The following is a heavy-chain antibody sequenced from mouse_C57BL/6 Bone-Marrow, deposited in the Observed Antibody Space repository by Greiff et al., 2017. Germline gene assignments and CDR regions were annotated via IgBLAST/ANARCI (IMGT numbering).Heavy chain of an antibody. Sequence: VQLQQSGPELVKPGASVKISCKASGYAFSSSWMNWVKQRPGKGLEWIGRIYPGDGDTNYNGKFKGKATLTADKSSSTAYMQLSSLTSEDSAVYFCARWDGYYVGYYAMDGWGQGTSVTVSS. J-gene: IGHJ4*01. CDR2: IYPGDGDT. V-gene: IGHV1-82*01. CDR3: ARWDGYYVGYYAMDG. CDR1: GYAFSSSW. D-gene: IGHD2-3*01.